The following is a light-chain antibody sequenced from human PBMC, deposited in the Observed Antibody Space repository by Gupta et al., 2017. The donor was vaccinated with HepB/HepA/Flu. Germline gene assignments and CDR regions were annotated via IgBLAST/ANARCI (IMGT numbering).Light chain of an antibody. CDR3: QQYNNWPYT. V-gene: IGKV3-15*01. CDR1: QSVSIN. Sequence: EIVMTQSPATLSVSPGEEATLPCRASQSVSINLAWYQQKPRQAPRLLIYGASTRATGSPAKFSGSGSGTAFTLTISSLQSEDFAVYYCQQYNNWPYTFGQGTKLEIK. J-gene: IGKJ2*01. CDR2: GAS.